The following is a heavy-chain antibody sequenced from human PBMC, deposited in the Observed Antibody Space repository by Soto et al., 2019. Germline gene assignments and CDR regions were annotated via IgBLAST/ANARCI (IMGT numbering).Heavy chain of an antibody. Sequence: GESLKISCKGSGYSFTSNAIGWVRQMLGKGLEWIGLIYPGDSNIRYSPSFEGQVTISADKSISTAYLQWNNLKASDTAMYYCARSQALDSWGQGTLVTVSS. CDR1: GYSFTSNA. CDR3: ARSQALDS. J-gene: IGHJ4*02. V-gene: IGHV5-51*01. CDR2: IYPGDSNI.